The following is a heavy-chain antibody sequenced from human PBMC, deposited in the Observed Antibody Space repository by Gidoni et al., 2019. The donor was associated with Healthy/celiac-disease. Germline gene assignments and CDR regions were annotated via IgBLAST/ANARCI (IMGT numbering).Heavy chain of an antibody. CDR2: ISGSGGST. CDR1: GFTFSRYA. J-gene: IGHJ4*02. D-gene: IGHD1-20*01. Sequence: EVQLLESGGGLVQPGGSLRLSLSASGFTFSRYAMSWVRQAPGKGLEWVSAISGSGGSTYYADSVKGRFTITRDNAKNTLYLQMNSLRAEDTAVYYCAKVPNLYNWNDRVDYWGQGTLVTVSS. CDR3: AKVPNLYNWNDRVDY. V-gene: IGHV3-23*01.